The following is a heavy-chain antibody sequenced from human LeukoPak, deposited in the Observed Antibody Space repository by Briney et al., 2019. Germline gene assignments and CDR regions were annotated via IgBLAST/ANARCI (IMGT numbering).Heavy chain of an antibody. D-gene: IGHD6-13*01. Sequence: GGSLRLSCAASGFTFSNYGISWVRQAPGKGLEWVSAISGSGGSTYYADSVKGRFTISRDNAKKSLYLQMNSLRVEDTAVYYCAKYSSSWYSPFDYWGQGTLVTVSS. CDR2: ISGSGGST. CDR1: GFTFSNYG. V-gene: IGHV3-23*01. J-gene: IGHJ4*02. CDR3: AKYSSSWYSPFDY.